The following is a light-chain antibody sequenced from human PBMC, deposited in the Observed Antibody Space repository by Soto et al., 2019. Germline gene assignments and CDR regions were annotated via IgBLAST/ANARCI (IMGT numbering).Light chain of an antibody. Sequence: DIQLTQSPSSLSASVGDRVTITCRASQGISSYLVWYQQKPGTVPKVLIFAASNLQTGVPSRFSGSGSGTDFTLTSSSLQPEDVATYYCQTYAGAPWTVGQGTKVEIK. CDR2: AAS. CDR1: QGISSY. CDR3: QTYAGAPWT. J-gene: IGKJ1*01. V-gene: IGKV1-27*01.